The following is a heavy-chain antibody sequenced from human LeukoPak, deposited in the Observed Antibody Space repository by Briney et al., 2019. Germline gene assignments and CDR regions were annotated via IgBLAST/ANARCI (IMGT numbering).Heavy chain of an antibody. CDR2: INSNSGGT. Sequence: GASVKVSCKPSGYTFTGYYLHWVRQAPGQGLEWMGWINSNSGGTNYAQKFQGRVTLTRDTSISTAYMELSSLRSDDTAVYYCARGRFLEWFTLRFDPWGQGTLVTVSS. CDR3: ARGRFLEWFTLRFDP. D-gene: IGHD3-3*01. J-gene: IGHJ5*02. V-gene: IGHV1-2*02. CDR1: GYTFTGYY.